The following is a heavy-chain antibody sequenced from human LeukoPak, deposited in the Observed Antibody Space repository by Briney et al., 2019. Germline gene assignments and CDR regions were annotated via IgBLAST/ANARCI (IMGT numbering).Heavy chain of an antibody. D-gene: IGHD3-10*01. J-gene: IGHJ4*02. Sequence: PSETLSLTCTVSGGSISSYYWSWIRQPPGKGLEWIGYIYYSGSTNSNPSLKSRVTISVDTSKNQFSLKLSSVTAADTAVYYCARLYTYYYGSGADYWGQGTLVTVSS. CDR2: IYYSGST. V-gene: IGHV4-59*08. CDR3: ARLYTYYYGSGADY. CDR1: GGSISSYY.